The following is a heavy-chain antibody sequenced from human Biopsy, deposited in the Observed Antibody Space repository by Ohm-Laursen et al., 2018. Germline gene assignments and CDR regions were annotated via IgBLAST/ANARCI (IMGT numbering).Heavy chain of an antibody. CDR1: GCSFTSYY. Sequence: SSVKVSCKASGCSFTSYYMHWVRQAPGQGLEWMGMINPSGSTTSYPQIFQGRVTMTRDTSKSTVYMELSSLRSADTAVYFCARNAGWYGDLYYFDYWGQGTLVTVSS. V-gene: IGHV1-46*01. D-gene: IGHD6-19*01. CDR3: ARNAGWYGDLYYFDY. CDR2: INPSGSTT. J-gene: IGHJ4*02.